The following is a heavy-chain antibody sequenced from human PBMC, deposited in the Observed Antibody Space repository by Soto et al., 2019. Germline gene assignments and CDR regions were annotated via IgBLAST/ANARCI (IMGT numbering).Heavy chain of an antibody. CDR1: GYSFNNYW. CDR2: IYPGDSNT. J-gene: IGHJ5*02. Sequence: PGESLKISCKGSGYSFNNYWIAWVRQMPGKGLEWMGIIYPGDSNTRYSPSFQGQVIISADKSITTAYLQWSSLKASDTAMYYCAKDLDYGGIHDLFPPWGQGTLDTVSS. D-gene: IGHD4-17*01. V-gene: IGHV5-51*01. CDR3: AKDLDYGGIHDLFPP.